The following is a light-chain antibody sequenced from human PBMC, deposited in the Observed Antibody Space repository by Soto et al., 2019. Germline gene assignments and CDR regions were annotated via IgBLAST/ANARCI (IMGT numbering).Light chain of an antibody. V-gene: IGKV1-9*01. CDR3: QQVNSYSYT. CDR2: AAS. J-gene: IGKJ2*01. Sequence: DIQLTQSPSFLFASVGDRVTITCLARQGISNYLAWYQQTPGKAPKLLIYAASTLQSGVPSRFSGSGSGTEFTLTNSSLQPEDFATYYCQQVNSYSYTFRQGTKMEIK. CDR1: QGISNY.